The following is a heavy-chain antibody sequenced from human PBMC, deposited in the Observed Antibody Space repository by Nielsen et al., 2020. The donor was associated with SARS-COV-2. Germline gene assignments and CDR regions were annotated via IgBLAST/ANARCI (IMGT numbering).Heavy chain of an antibody. D-gene: IGHD5-12*01. J-gene: IGHJ6*02. CDR1: GGSISSGGYY. CDR2: IYFSGHT. Sequence: SETLSPPCTVSGGSISSGGYYWSWIRHHPGKGLEWIGYIYFSGHTCYNPSLKSRVTISVDTSKNQFSLSLRSVTAADTAVYYCARESSGYDHYNYGMDVWGQGTTVTVSS. V-gene: IGHV4-31*03. CDR3: ARESSGYDHYNYGMDV.